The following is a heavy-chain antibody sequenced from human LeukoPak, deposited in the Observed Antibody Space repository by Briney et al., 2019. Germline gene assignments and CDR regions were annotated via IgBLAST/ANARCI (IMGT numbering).Heavy chain of an antibody. CDR2: INPSGGST. J-gene: IGHJ4*02. Sequence: ASVKVSCKASGYTFTSYYMHWVRQAPGQGLEWMGTINPSGGSTSYPQKFQGRVTMTRDTSTSTAYMELSSLRSEDTAVYFCARDGVAGTYYFDYWGQGTLVTVSS. CDR3: ARDGVAGTYYFDY. D-gene: IGHD6-19*01. CDR1: GYTFTSYY. V-gene: IGHV1-46*01.